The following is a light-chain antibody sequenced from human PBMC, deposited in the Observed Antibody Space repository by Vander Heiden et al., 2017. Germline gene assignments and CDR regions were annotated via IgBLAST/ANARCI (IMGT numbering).Light chain of an antibody. Sequence: STELIHDPVESPALGSTVSITCQGDSLRSYYASWYQQKPGQAPVLVIYGKSNRPSGIPDRFSGSSSGNTASLTITGAQAEDEADYYCNSRDSSGSHVVFGGGTKLTVL. CDR2: GKS. J-gene: IGLJ2*01. CDR1: SLRSYY. V-gene: IGLV3-19*01. CDR3: NSRDSSGSHVV.